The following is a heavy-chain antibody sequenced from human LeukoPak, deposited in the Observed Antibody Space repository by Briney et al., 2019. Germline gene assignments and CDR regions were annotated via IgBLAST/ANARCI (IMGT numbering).Heavy chain of an antibody. CDR2: IRYDGSNK. V-gene: IGHV3-30*02. CDR1: GFTFSSYG. Sequence: GGSLRLSCAASGFTFSSYGMHWVRQAPGKGLEWVAFIRYDGSNKYYADSVKGRFTISRDNSKNTLYVQMNSLRAEDTAVYYCAKGHLSSSDYYDSSGLRYWGQGTLVTVSS. J-gene: IGHJ4*02. CDR3: AKGHLSSSDYYDSSGLRY. D-gene: IGHD3-22*01.